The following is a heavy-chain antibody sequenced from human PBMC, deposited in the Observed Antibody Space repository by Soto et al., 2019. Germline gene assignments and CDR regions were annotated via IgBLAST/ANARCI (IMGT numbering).Heavy chain of an antibody. J-gene: IGHJ4*02. V-gene: IGHV4-4*07. Sequence: PPEKLRHTYTVSGDPITRYFWSWIRQPAGKGLEWIGHMFPGGTTSHNSSLKSRVSMSIDTSKNQFSLTLTSVTAADTAVYYCARTLSVFTYGSRQFLFAYWGQGTLVTVSS. CDR1: GDPITRYF. CDR3: ARTLSVFTYGSRQFLFAY. CDR2: MFPGGTT. D-gene: IGHD3-10*01.